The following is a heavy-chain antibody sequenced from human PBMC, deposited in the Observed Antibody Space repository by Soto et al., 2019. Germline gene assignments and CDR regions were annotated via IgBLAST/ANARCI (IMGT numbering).Heavy chain of an antibody. CDR2: INPNSGGT. Sequence: GASVKVSCKASGYTFTGYYMHWVRQAPGQGLEWMGWINPNSGGTNYAQKFQGWVTMTRDTSISTAYMELSRLRSDDTAVYYCARGGIQLWSDLLYGMDVWGQGTTVTVSS. V-gene: IGHV1-2*04. J-gene: IGHJ6*02. CDR1: GYTFTGYY. CDR3: ARGGIQLWSDLLYGMDV. D-gene: IGHD5-18*01.